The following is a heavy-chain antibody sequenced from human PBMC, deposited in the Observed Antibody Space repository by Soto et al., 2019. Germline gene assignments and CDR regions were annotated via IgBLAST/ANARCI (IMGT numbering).Heavy chain of an antibody. V-gene: IGHV1-69*01. Sequence: QVQLVQSGAEVKKPGSSVKVSCKASGGIFSTYAISWLRQAPGQGLEWMGGIIPIFGTPNYAQRFQGRVTIAAEESTSTAYMELSRLRSEDTAVYYCGRDRYDYGSGNYYNRIDFWGQGPLVTVSA. CDR2: IIPIFGTP. CDR1: GGIFSTYA. D-gene: IGHD3-10*01. CDR3: GRDRYDYGSGNYYNRIDF. J-gene: IGHJ4*02.